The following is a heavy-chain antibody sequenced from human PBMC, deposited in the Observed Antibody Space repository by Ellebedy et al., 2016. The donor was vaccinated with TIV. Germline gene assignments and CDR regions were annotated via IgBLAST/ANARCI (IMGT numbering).Heavy chain of an antibody. D-gene: IGHD3-10*01. V-gene: IGHV1-3*01. J-gene: IGHJ4*02. CDR2: INAGNGNT. Sequence: ASVKVSCKASGYTFTSYAMHWVRQAPGQSGAPGQRLEWMGWINAGNGNTKYSQNFQGRVTITRDTSASTAYMELSSLRSEDTAVYYCARVNWFGELGGYLDSWGQGTLVTVSS. CDR3: ARVNWFGELGGYLDS. CDR1: GYTFTSYA.